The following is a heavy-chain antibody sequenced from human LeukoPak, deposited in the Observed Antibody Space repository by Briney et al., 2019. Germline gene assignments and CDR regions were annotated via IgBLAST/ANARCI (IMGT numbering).Heavy chain of an antibody. J-gene: IGHJ5*02. CDR1: GGTFSSYA. Sequence: ATVKVSCKASGGTFSSYAICWVRQAPGQGLEWMGRIIPILGIANYAQKFQGRVTITADKSTSTAYMELSSLRSEDTAVYYCARELYGSGSYRNLWGQGTLVTVSS. CDR2: IIPILGIA. CDR3: ARELYGSGSYRNL. V-gene: IGHV1-69*04. D-gene: IGHD3-10*01.